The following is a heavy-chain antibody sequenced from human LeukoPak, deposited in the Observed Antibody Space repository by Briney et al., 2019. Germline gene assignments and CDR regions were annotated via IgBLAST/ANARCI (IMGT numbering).Heavy chain of an antibody. J-gene: IGHJ6*02. CDR2: IYYSGST. D-gene: IGHD4-17*01. Sequence: PSETLSLTCTVSGGSISSSSYYWGWIRQPPGKGLEWIGSIYYSGSTYYNPPLKSRVTISVDTSKNQFSLKLSSVTAADTAVYYCARHGLRRSYYYYGMDVWGQGTTVTVSS. CDR1: GGSISSSSYY. V-gene: IGHV4-39*01. CDR3: ARHGLRRSYYYYGMDV.